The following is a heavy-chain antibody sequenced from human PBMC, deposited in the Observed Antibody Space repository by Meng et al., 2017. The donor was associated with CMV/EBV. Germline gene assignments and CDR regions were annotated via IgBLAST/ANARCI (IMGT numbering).Heavy chain of an antibody. V-gene: IGHV4-38-2*02. CDR2: IYHSGST. D-gene: IGHD3-3*01. CDR3: ARAFYDFWSGYSSFDP. J-gene: IGHJ5*02. CDR1: GYSISSGYY. Sequence: SETLSLTCTVSGYSISSGYYWGWIRQPPGKGLEWIGSIYHSGSTHYNPSLKSRVTISVDTSKNQFSLKLSSVTAADTAVYYCARAFYDFWSGYSSFDPWGQGTLVTVSS.